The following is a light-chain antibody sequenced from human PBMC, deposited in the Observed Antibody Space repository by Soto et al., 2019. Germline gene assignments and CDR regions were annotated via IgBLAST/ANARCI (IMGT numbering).Light chain of an antibody. Sequence: DIQMTQSPSSLSASVGDRVTITCQASQDIGNYLNWYQQRPGKAPKLLILDASSLDTGVPSRFSGSGSGTDFTFTISILQSEDIATYYCQQYYNVPITFGQGTRLEIK. CDR2: DAS. J-gene: IGKJ5*01. CDR3: QQYYNVPIT. CDR1: QDIGNY. V-gene: IGKV1-33*01.